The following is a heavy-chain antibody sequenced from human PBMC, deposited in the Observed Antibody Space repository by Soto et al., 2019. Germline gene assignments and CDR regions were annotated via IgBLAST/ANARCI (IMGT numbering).Heavy chain of an antibody. CDR3: ARDREGMAVTGGYSVDY. D-gene: IGHD6-19*01. Sequence: QVQLVQSGDEVKKPGASVKVSCKASGYTFISYGISWVRQAPGQGLEWMGWVSAYNGNTNYAQKFQGRVTMTTDTATHTAYMELSSLRSDDTAVYYCARDREGMAVTGGYSVDYWGQGTLVTVSS. CDR2: VSAYNGNT. CDR1: GYTFISYG. V-gene: IGHV1-18*01. J-gene: IGHJ4*02.